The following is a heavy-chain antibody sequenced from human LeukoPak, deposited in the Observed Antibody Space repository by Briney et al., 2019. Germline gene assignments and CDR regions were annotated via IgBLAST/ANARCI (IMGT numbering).Heavy chain of an antibody. CDR2: INHSGST. D-gene: IGHD2-2*02. CDR3: ARGRDKLGYCSSTSCYRQYNWFDP. V-gene: IGHV4-34*01. J-gene: IGHJ5*02. Sequence: SESLSLTCAVYGGSFSGYYWSWIRQPPGKGLEWIGEINHSGSTNYNPSLKSRVTISVDTSKNPFSLKLSSVTAADTAVYYCARGRDKLGYCSSTSCYRQYNWFDPWGQGTLVTVSS. CDR1: GGSFSGYY.